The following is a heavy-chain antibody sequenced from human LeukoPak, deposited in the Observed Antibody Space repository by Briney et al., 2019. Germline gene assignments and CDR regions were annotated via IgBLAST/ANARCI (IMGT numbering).Heavy chain of an antibody. J-gene: IGHJ4*02. CDR1: GGTFSSYA. D-gene: IGHD3-9*01. CDR3: ARDLNYDILTGYSIDDY. V-gene: IGHV1-69*04. CDR2: IIPILGIA. Sequence: ASVKVSCKASGGTFSSYATSWVRQAPGQGLEWMGRIIPILGIANYAQKFQGRVTITADKSTSTAYMELSSLRSEDTAVYYCARDLNYDILTGYSIDDYWGQGTLVTVSS.